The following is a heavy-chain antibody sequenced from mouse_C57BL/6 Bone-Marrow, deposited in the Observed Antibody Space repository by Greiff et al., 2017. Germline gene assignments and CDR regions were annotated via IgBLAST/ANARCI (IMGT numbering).Heavy chain of an antibody. Sequence: VQLQQSGPGLVQPSQCLSITCTVSGFSLTSYGVHWVRQPPGKGLEWLGVIWSGGSTDYNAAFISRLSISKDNSKSQVFFKMHSLQADDTAIYYCAKGVYYGSSNWYFDVWGTGTTVTVSS. CDR1: GFSLTSYG. V-gene: IGHV2-4*01. CDR3: AKGVYYGSSNWYFDV. CDR2: IWSGGST. D-gene: IGHD1-1*01. J-gene: IGHJ1*03.